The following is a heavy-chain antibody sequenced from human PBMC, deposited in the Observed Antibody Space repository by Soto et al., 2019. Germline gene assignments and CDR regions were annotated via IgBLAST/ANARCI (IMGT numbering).Heavy chain of an antibody. CDR1: GGSISSSSYY. Sequence: SETLSLTCTVSGGSISSSSYYWGWIRQPPGKGLEWIGSIYYSGSTYYNPSLKSRVTISVDTSKNQFSLKLSSVTAADTAVYYCARARGGLHLGELSRWGQGTLVTVSS. CDR2: IYYSGST. V-gene: IGHV4-39*01. J-gene: IGHJ4*02. D-gene: IGHD3-16*02. CDR3: ARARGGLHLGELSR.